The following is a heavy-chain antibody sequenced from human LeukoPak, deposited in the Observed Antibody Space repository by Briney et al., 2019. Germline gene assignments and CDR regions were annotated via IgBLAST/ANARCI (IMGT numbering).Heavy chain of an antibody. CDR2: IYYSGST. J-gene: IGHJ4*02. V-gene: IGHV4-59*01. CDR3: ARLGYYYDSSTY. D-gene: IGHD3-22*01. Sequence: SETLSLTCTVSGDSISNFYWSWIRQPPGKGLEWIGYIYYSGSTNYNPSLKSRVTMSLDKSKIQFSLKMSSVTAADTAVYYCARLGYYYDSSTYWGQGTLVTVSS. CDR1: GDSISNFY.